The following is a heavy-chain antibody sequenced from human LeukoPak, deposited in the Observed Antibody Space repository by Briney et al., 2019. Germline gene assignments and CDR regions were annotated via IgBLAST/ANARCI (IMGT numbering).Heavy chain of an antibody. CDR1: TFTFSDYG. CDR2: IRNDGAKT. V-gene: IGHV3-30*02. D-gene: IGHD5-12*01. Sequence: GGSLRLSCVGSTFTFSDYGMHWVRQAPGKGLEWVAFIRNDGAKTYYADSAKGRFTISRDNAKNSLYLQMNSLRAEDTAVYYCARTRGYIASWGQGTRVTISS. J-gene: IGHJ4*02. CDR3: ARTRGYIAS.